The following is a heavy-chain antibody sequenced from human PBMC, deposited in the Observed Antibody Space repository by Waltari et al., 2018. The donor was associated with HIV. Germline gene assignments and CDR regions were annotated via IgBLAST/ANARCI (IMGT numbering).Heavy chain of an antibody. Sequence: QVTLQESGPVLVKPTETLTLTCTVSGFSLSNDRMAVSWLRQPPGKALEWLAHIFSNDEKSYSTSLKSRLTISKDTSRSQVVLTMTNMDRVDTATYYCARIRDGIRVYGSGYYFDYWGQGTLVTVSS. CDR3: ARIRDGIRVYGSGYYFDY. D-gene: IGHD3-10*01. V-gene: IGHV2-26*01. J-gene: IGHJ4*02. CDR2: IFSNDEK. CDR1: GFSLSNDRMA.